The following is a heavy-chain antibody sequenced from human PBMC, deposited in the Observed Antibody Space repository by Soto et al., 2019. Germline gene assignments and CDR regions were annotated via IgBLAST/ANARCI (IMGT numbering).Heavy chain of an antibody. CDR3: GRQAALWEKVDF. V-gene: IGHV3-74*02. CDR2: IETDGTTQ. CDR1: GFTFAKYW. J-gene: IGHJ1*01. Sequence: EEQLVESGGGLVQPGGSLRLSCVVSGFTFAKYWMHWVRQAPGKGLVWVARIETDGTTQTYADSVEGRFTISRDNAKNTLYLHMNSLTAEDTAVYYCGRQAALWEKVDFRGHGTPVTVSP. D-gene: IGHD3-10*01.